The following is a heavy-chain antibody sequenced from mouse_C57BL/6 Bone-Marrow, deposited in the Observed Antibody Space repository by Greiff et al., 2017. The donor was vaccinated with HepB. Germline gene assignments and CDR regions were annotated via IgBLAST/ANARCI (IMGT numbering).Heavy chain of an antibody. V-gene: IGHV14-3*01. CDR3: ARFDVDRYFDY. D-gene: IGHD2-3*01. CDR1: GFNTKNTY. J-gene: IGHJ2*01. CDR2: IDPANGNT. Sequence: VQLQQSVAELVRPGASVKLSCTASGFNTKNTYMHWVKQRPEQGLEWIGRIDPANGNTKYAPKFQGKATITADTSSNTAYLQLSSLTSEDTAIYYCARFDVDRYFDYWGQGTTLTVSS.